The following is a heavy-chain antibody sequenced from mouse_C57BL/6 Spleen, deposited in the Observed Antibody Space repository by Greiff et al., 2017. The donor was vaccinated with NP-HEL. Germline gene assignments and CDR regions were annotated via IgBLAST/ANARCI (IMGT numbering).Heavy chain of an antibody. J-gene: IGHJ3*01. D-gene: IGHD2-5*01. CDR3: DRGDYSNSGFAY. Sequence: VQGVESGPGLVAPSQSLYISCTASGFSFTSYAIRWVRQPPGQGLEWLGVIWPGGGTNYNSAHKSGLGNSKDNSKSQVILKMNSLKTDDSDRYYCDRGDYSNSGFAYWGQGTLVTVSA. V-gene: IGHV2-9-1*01. CDR1: GFSFTSYA. CDR2: IWPGGGT.